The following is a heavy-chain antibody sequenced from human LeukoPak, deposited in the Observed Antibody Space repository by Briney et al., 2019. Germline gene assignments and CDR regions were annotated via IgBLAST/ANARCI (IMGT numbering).Heavy chain of an antibody. CDR3: ARYCSGGSCYLKIPGAFDI. CDR1: GGSISSYY. Sequence: SETLSLTCTVSGGSISSYYWSWIRQPAGKGLEWIGRIYTSGSTNYNPSLKSRVTMSVDTSKNQISLKLSSVTAADTAVYYCARYCSGGSCYLKIPGAFDIWGQGTMVTVSS. CDR2: IYTSGST. V-gene: IGHV4-4*07. J-gene: IGHJ3*02. D-gene: IGHD2-15*01.